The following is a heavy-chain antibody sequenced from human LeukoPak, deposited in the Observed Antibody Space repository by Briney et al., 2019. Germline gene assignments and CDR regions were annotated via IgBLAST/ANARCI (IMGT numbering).Heavy chain of an antibody. Sequence: GGSLRLSCAASGFPFSRYSMNWVRQAPGEGPEWVSSISSSSSNKDYVDSVKGRFTVSRDNAKNSLYLQMNSLRAEDTALYYCARVVGAQPYDAFDIWGQGTMVTVSS. CDR1: GFPFSRYS. D-gene: IGHD1-26*01. J-gene: IGHJ3*02. V-gene: IGHV3-21*04. CDR2: ISSSSSNK. CDR3: ARVVGAQPYDAFDI.